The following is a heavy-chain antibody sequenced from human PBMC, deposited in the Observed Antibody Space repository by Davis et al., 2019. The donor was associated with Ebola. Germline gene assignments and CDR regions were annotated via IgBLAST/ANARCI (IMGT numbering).Heavy chain of an antibody. D-gene: IGHD4-11*01. CDR3: ARGGKVYSDYPRSNKFDF. Sequence: MPSETLSLTCAVSGASFSAYHWSWLRQSPEKGLEWIGQINHRGDTYYNPSLQSRLTISIDTSKPQFSLRLSSVTAADTAVYFCARGGKVYSDYPRSNKFDFWGQGTLVTVSS. CDR2: INHRGDT. J-gene: IGHJ4*02. V-gene: IGHV4-34*01. CDR1: GASFSAYH.